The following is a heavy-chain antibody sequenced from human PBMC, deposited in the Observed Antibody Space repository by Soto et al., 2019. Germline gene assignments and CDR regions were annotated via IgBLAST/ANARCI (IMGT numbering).Heavy chain of an antibody. V-gene: IGHV3-7*01. Sequence: PGGSLRLSCGASGFTFSSDWMDWVRQAPGKGLEWVANINQDGSEKNYVDSVKGRFTIFRDNAKNSLYLQMSSLTAEDSALYFCSRSLNYWGKGTLVNVSS. J-gene: IGHJ4*02. CDR1: GFTFSSDW. CDR3: SRSLNY. CDR2: INQDGSEK.